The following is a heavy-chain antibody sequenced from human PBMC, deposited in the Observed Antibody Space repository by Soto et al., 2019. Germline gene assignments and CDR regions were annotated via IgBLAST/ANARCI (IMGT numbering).Heavy chain of an antibody. Sequence: LRLSFAASGFTFSSYSMNWVRQAPGKGLEWVSYISSSSSTIYYADSVKGRFTISRDNAKNSLYLQMNSLRDEDTAVYYCASSPRGGNDYWGQGTLVTVSS. CDR1: GFTFSSYS. CDR3: ASSPRGGNDY. V-gene: IGHV3-48*02. D-gene: IGHD2-15*01. CDR2: ISSSSSTI. J-gene: IGHJ4*02.